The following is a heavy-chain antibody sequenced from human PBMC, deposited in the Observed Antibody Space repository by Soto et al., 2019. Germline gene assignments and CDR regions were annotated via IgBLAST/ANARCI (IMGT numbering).Heavy chain of an antibody. CDR1: GFTFSSYA. J-gene: IGHJ5*02. D-gene: IGHD1-26*01. V-gene: IGHV3-23*01. CDR3: AKKGSDPRSWAHQNWFDP. Sequence: GGSLRLSCAASGFTFSSYAMSWVRQAPGKGLEWVSAISGSGGSTYYADSVKGRSTISRDNSKNTLYLQMNSLRAEDTAVYYCAKKGSDPRSWAHQNWFDPWGQGTLVTVSS. CDR2: ISGSGGST.